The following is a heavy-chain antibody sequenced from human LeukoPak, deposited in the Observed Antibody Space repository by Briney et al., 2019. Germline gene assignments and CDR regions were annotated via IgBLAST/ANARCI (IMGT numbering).Heavy chain of an antibody. D-gene: IGHD2-21*02. CDR1: GFTFTSYW. CDR3: ARGGLYGDYYFDY. V-gene: IGHV3-7*04. CDR2: TKHDGSER. J-gene: IGHJ4*02. Sequence: GGSLRLFCAASGFTFTSYWMTWVSHAPGKGLEGLANTKHDGSERYYVDSVKGRFTISRDNVKNSLSFKRDSLRAEDTAVYYCARGGLYGDYYFDYWGQGTLVTVTS.